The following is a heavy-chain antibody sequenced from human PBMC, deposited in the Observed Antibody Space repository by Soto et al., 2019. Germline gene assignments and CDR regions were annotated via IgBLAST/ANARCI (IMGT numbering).Heavy chain of an antibody. D-gene: IGHD2-2*01. CDR3: ARGEPAARAPMDV. CDR1: GFTFSSYW. CDR2: INSDGSST. V-gene: IGHV3-74*01. Sequence: GGSLRLSCAASGFTFSSYWMHWVRQAPGKGLVWVSRINSDGSSTSYADSVKGRFTISRDNAKNTLYLQMNSLRAGDTAVYYCARGEPAARAPMDVWGKGTTVTVSS. J-gene: IGHJ6*03.